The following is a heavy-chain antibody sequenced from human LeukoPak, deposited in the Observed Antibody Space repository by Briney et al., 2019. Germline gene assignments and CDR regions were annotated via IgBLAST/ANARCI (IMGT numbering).Heavy chain of an antibody. J-gene: IGHJ4*02. V-gene: IGHV3-33*06. CDR1: GFTFSSYG. CDR3: AKSAIAVADLY. Sequence: GRSLRLSCAASGFTFSSYGMHWVRQAPGKGLEWVAVIWYDGSNKYYADSVKGRFTISRDNSKNTLYLQMNSLRAEDTAVYYCAKSAIAVADLYWGQGTLVTVSS. CDR2: IWYDGSNK. D-gene: IGHD6-19*01.